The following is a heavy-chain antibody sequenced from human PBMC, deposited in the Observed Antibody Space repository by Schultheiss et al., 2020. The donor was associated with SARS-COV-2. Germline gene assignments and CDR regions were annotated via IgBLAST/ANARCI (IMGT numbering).Heavy chain of an antibody. Sequence: GESLKISCAASGFTFSSYAMSWVRQAPGKGLEWVSAISGSGGSTYYADSVKGRFTISRDNSKNTLYLQMNSLRAEDTAVYYCAKELNYYDSSGPLDYWGQGTLVTVSS. CDR3: AKELNYYDSSGPLDY. CDR1: GFTFSSYA. V-gene: IGHV3-23*01. J-gene: IGHJ4*02. CDR2: ISGSGGST. D-gene: IGHD3-22*01.